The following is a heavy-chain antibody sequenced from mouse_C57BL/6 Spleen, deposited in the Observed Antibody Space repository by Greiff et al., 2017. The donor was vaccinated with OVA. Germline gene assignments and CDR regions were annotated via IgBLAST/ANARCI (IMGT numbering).Heavy chain of an antibody. CDR3: ARSYYYGSSYNYAMDY. CDR1: GYALSSSW. V-gene: IGHV1-82*01. CDR2: IYPGDGDT. D-gene: IGHD1-1*01. Sequence: QVQLQQSGPELVKPGASVKISCKASGYALSSSWMNWVKQRPGKGLEWIGRIYPGDGDTNYNGKFKGKATLTADKSSSTAYMQLSSLTSEDSAVYFCARSYYYGSSYNYAMDYWGQGTSVTVSS. J-gene: IGHJ4*01.